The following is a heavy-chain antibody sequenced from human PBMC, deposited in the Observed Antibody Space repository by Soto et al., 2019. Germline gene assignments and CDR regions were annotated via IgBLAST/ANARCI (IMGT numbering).Heavy chain of an antibody. J-gene: IGHJ4*02. CDR1: GGSVSNSNYY. D-gene: IGHD2-8*01. CDR3: VSQRTSVLTQAYFDY. Sequence: ETLSLTCTVSGGSVSNSNYYWGWIRQSPGKGLEWIGSVYYRGRSYSKSSVKSRVTISVDTSKNQFSLNLNSVTASDTAVYFCVSQRTSVLTQAYFDYWGPGALVTVSS. V-gene: IGHV4-39*01. CDR2: VYYRGRS.